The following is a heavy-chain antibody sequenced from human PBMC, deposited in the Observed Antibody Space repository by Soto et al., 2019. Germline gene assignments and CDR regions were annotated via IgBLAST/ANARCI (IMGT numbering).Heavy chain of an antibody. CDR3: ARFSSGFDY. J-gene: IGHJ4*02. V-gene: IGHV1-2*02. CDR2: INPNTGGI. CDR1: GYSFTGYY. Sequence: ASVKVSFEASGYSFTGYYLHWVRQAPGQGLEWMGWINPNTGGINYAQRFQGRVTLTRDTSINTAYMELSRLTSDDTAVYYCARFSSGFDYWGQGTLVTVSS. D-gene: IGHD6-19*01.